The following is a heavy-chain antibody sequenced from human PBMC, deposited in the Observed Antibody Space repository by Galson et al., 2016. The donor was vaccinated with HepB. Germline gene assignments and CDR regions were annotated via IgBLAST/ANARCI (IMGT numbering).Heavy chain of an antibody. D-gene: IGHD4-17*01. CDR1: GYTFTTYA. V-gene: IGHV1-3*01. CDR3: ASGGYGDYLDY. J-gene: IGHJ4*02. Sequence: SGYTFTTYALHWVRQAPGQRLEWMGCINAGNGDTKFSQKFQGRVTMTRDTSTSTVYMELSSMRSEDTAVYYCASGGYGDYLDYWGQGTLVTVSS. CDR2: INAGNGDT.